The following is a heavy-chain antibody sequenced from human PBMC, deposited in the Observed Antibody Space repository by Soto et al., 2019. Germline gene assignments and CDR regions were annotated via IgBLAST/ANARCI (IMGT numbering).Heavy chain of an antibody. D-gene: IGHD1-26*01. V-gene: IGHV1-69*13. Sequence: ASVKVCCKASGGTFSSYAISWVRQGPGQGLEWMGGIIPIFGTANYAQKFQGRVTITADESTSTAYMELSSLRSEDTAVYYCARDLPSIVGANGYYGMDVWGQGTTVTVSS. CDR3: ARDLPSIVGANGYYGMDV. J-gene: IGHJ6*02. CDR1: GGTFSSYA. CDR2: IIPIFGTA.